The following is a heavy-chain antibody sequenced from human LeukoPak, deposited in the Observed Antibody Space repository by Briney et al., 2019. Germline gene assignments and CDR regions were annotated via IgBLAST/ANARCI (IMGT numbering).Heavy chain of an antibody. D-gene: IGHD1-14*01. CDR3: CRTTLYYYYYMDV. V-gene: IGHV3-30*02. Sequence: GGSLRLSCAASGFTFSSYGIQWVRQAPGKGLEWVAFIGHDGSKSYYAESVKGRFTISRDNAKNSLYLQMNSLRAEDTAVYYCCRTTLYYYYYMDVWGKGTTVTVSS. CDR2: IGHDGSKS. J-gene: IGHJ6*03. CDR1: GFTFSSYG.